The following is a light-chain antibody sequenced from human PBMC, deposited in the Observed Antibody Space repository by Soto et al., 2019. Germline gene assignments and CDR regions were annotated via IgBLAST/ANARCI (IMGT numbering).Light chain of an antibody. J-gene: IGLJ1*01. CDR3: SSYTTISTDV. CDR1: SSDVGGYNY. Sequence: QSALTQPASVSGSPGQSITISCTGTSSDVGGYNYVSWYQQHPGKAPKLMLYEVSNRPSGVSNRFSGSKSGNTASLTISRLQAEGEADYYCSSYTTISTDVFGTGTKVTVL. CDR2: EVS. V-gene: IGLV2-14*01.